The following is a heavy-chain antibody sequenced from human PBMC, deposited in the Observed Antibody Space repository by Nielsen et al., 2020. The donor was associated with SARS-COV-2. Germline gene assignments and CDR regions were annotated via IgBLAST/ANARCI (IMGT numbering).Heavy chain of an antibody. CDR2: ISAYNGNT. CDR1: GYTFTSYG. CDR3: ARVVAAAGIGVGEAFDI. Sequence: ASVKVSCKASGYTFTSYGISWVRQAPGQGLEWMGWISAYNGNTNYAQKLQGRVTMTTDTSTSTAYMELRSLRSDDTAVYYCARVVAAAGIGVGEAFDIWGQGTMVTVSS. V-gene: IGHV1-18*01. J-gene: IGHJ3*02. D-gene: IGHD6-13*01.